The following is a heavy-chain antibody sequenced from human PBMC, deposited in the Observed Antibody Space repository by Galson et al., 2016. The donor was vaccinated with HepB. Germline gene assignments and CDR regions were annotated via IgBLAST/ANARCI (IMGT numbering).Heavy chain of an antibody. Sequence: SLRLSCAASGFTFTSYTMNWVRQAPGKGLEWVSSISSSTIYIYYADSVKGRFTISRDNAKNSLYLQMNSLRDEDTAVYYCATDRRSIFGAVTDYFQHGCQGTLVSVSS. CDR1: GFTFTSYT. J-gene: IGHJ1*01. CDR2: ISSSTIYI. D-gene: IGHD3-3*01. V-gene: IGHV3-21*01. CDR3: ATDRRSIFGAVTDYFQH.